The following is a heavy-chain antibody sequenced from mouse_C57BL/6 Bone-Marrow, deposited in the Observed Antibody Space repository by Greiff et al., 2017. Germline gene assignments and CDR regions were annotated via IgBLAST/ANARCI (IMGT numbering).Heavy chain of an antibody. CDR3: ARRYYGSREYYFDY. CDR2: ISSGSRTI. Sequence: VQLKQSGGGLVKPGGSLKLSCAASGFTFSDYGMHWVRQAPEKGLEWVAYISSGSRTIYYADTVKGRFTISRDNAKNTLFLQMTSLRSEDTAMYYCARRYYGSREYYFDYWGQGTTLTVSA. CDR1: GFTFSDYG. J-gene: IGHJ2*01. D-gene: IGHD1-1*01. V-gene: IGHV5-17*01.